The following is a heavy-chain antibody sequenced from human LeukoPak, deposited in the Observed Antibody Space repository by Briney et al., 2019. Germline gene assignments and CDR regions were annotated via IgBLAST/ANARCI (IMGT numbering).Heavy chain of an antibody. Sequence: SQTLSLTCTVSGGSISSGGYYWSWIRQHPGKGLEWIGYIYYSGSTYYNPSLKSRVTISVDTSKNQFSLKLSSVTAADTAVYYCASLERQYGNYGEGYYYGMDVWGQGTTVTVSS. CDR3: ASLERQYGNYGEGYYYGMDV. CDR1: GGSISSGGYY. J-gene: IGHJ6*02. CDR2: IYYSGST. D-gene: IGHD4-11*01. V-gene: IGHV4-31*03.